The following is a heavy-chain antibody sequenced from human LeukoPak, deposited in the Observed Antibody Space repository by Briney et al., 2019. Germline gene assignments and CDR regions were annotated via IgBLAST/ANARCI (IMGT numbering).Heavy chain of an antibody. Sequence: GRSLRLSCAASGFTFSNAWMSWVRQAPGKGLEWVGRIKSKTDGGTTDYAAPVKGRFTISRDDSKNTLYLQMNSLKTEDTAVYYCTTFGYSYGPTWGYYYYYGMDVWGQGTTVTVSS. CDR3: TTFGYSYGPTWGYYYYYGMDV. D-gene: IGHD5-18*01. V-gene: IGHV3-15*01. CDR1: GFTFSNAW. J-gene: IGHJ6*02. CDR2: IKSKTDGGTT.